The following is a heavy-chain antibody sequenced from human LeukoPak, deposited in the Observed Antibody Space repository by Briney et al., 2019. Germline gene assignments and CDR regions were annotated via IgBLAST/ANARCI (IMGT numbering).Heavy chain of an antibody. D-gene: IGHD3-16*01. CDR2: INHSGST. CDR1: GGSFSGYY. CDR3: ARAVLGAFDI. J-gene: IGHJ3*02. Sequence: SETLSLTCAVYGGSFSGYYWSWIRQPSGKGLEWIGEINHSGSTNYNPSLKSRVTISVDTSKNQFSLKLSSVTAADTAVYYCARAVLGAFDIWGQGTMVTVSS. V-gene: IGHV4-34*01.